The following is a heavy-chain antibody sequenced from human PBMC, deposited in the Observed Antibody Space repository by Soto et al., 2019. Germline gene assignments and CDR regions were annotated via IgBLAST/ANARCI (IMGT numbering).Heavy chain of an antibody. CDR3: ERDVSPTVTFQDAFDI. V-gene: IGHV3-33*01. CDR1: GFSFGGYG. Sequence: QVHLVESGGGVVQPGRSLRLSCAGSGFSFGGYGMHWVRQAPGKGLEWVAVIWYEGSNKYYVDSVKGRFTISRDNSKNTLYLQMNSLRVEDTALYYCERDVSPTVTFQDAFDIWGQGTMVTVSS. CDR2: IWYEGSNK. J-gene: IGHJ3*02. D-gene: IGHD4-17*01.